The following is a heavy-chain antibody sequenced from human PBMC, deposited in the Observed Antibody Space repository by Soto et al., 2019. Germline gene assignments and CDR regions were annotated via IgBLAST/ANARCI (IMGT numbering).Heavy chain of an antibody. J-gene: IGHJ4*02. Sequence: SETLSLTCTVSGGSISSYYWSWIRQPPGKGLEWIGYIYYSGSTNYNPSLKSRVTISVDTSKNQFSLKLSSVTAADTVVYYCAREGDYSNGFDYWGQGTLVTVSS. D-gene: IGHD4-4*01. CDR3: AREGDYSNGFDY. V-gene: IGHV4-59*01. CDR2: IYYSGST. CDR1: GGSISSYY.